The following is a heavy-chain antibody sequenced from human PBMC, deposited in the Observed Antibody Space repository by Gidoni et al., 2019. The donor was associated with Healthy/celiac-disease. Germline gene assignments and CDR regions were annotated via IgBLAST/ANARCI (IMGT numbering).Heavy chain of an antibody. V-gene: IGHV4-31*02. CDR3: AREGAYYYDSSGYYYFDY. CDR2: IYYSGST. CDR1: GGSISSGGSY. J-gene: IGHJ4*02. D-gene: IGHD3-22*01. Sequence: QVQLQESGPGLVKPSQTLSLTWTVSGGSISSGGSYWSWIRQHPGKGLEWIGYIYYSGSTYYNPSLKSRVTISVDTSKNQFSLKLSSVTAADTAVYYCAREGAYYYDSSGYYYFDYWGQGTLVTVSS.